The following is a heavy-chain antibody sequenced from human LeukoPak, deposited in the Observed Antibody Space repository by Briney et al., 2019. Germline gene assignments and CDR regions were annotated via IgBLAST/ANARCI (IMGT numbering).Heavy chain of an antibody. CDR3: ARVRMVGATAYYYYMDV. Sequence: PSETLSLTCTVSGGSISSGSYYWSWIRQPAGKGLEWIGRIYTSGSTNYNPSLKSRVTISVDTSKNQFSLKLSSVTAADTAVYYCARVRMVGATAYYYYMDVWGKGTTVTVSS. CDR2: IYTSGST. CDR1: GGSISSGSYY. D-gene: IGHD1-26*01. J-gene: IGHJ6*03. V-gene: IGHV4-61*02.